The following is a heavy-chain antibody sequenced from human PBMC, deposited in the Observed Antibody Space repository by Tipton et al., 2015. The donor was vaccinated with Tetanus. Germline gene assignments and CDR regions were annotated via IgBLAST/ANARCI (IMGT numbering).Heavy chain of an antibody. J-gene: IGHJ3*02. V-gene: IGHV4-39*01. D-gene: IGHD5-18*01. CDR1: GGSISSSSYY. CDR3: ATWIQLWLRRAFDI. CDR2: IYYSGST. Sequence: TLSLTCTVSGGSISSSSYYWGWIRQPPGKGLEWIGSIYYSGSTYYNPSLKSRVTISVDTSKNQFSLKLSSVTAADTAVYYCATWIQLWLRRAFDIWGQGTMVPVSS.